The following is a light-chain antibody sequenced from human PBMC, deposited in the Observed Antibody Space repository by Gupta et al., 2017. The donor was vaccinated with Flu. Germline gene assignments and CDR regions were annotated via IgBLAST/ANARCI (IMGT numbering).Light chain of an antibody. CDR3: QKYNSAPRM. CDR1: QGISNY. CDR2: AAS. J-gene: IGKJ1*01. Sequence: GDRVTITCRASQGISNYLAWYQQKPGKVPKLLIYAASTLQSGVPSRFSGSGSGTDFTLTISSLQPEDVATYYCQKYNSAPRMFGQGTKVEIK. V-gene: IGKV1-27*01.